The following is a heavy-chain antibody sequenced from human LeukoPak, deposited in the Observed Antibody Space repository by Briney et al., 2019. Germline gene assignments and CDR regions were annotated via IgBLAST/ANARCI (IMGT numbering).Heavy chain of an antibody. Sequence: PSETLSLTCTVSGGSISSSSYCWGWIRQPPGKGLEWIGSIYYSGSTYYNPSLKSRVTISVDTSKNQFSLKLSSVTAADTAVYYCARRIAAAGKDAFDIWGQGTMVTVSS. J-gene: IGHJ3*02. V-gene: IGHV4-39*01. CDR1: GGSISSSSYC. CDR2: IYYSGST. CDR3: ARRIAAAGKDAFDI. D-gene: IGHD6-13*01.